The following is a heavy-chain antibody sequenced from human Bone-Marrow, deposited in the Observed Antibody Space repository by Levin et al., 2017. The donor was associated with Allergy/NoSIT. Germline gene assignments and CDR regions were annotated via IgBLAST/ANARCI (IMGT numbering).Heavy chain of an antibody. V-gene: IGHV4-59*01. D-gene: IGHD6-13*01. CDR1: GGSISSYY. J-gene: IGHJ5*02. CDR3: ARAPEGGYSSSWYDTLFDP. Sequence: PSQTLSLTCTVSGGSISSYYWSWIRQPPGKGLEWIGYIYYSGSTNYNPSLKSRVTISVDTSKNQFSLKLSSVTAADTAVYYCARAPEGGYSSSWYDTLFDPWGQGTLVTVSS. CDR2: IYYSGST.